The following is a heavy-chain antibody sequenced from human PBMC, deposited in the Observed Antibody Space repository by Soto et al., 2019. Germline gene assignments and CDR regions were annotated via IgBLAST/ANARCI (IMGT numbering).Heavy chain of an antibody. CDR1: GGSFSGYY. CDR2: INHSGST. CDR3: ARGRIAGLYYYSGMDV. Sequence: SETLSLTCAVDGGSFSGYYWSWIRQPPGKGLEWIGEINHSGSTNYNPSLKSRVTISVDTSKNQFSLKLSSVTAADTAVYYRARGRIAGLYYYSGMDVWGQGATVTVSS. D-gene: IGHD6-6*01. V-gene: IGHV4-34*01. J-gene: IGHJ6*02.